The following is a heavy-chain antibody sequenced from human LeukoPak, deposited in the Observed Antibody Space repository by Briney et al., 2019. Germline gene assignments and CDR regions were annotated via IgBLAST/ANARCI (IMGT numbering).Heavy chain of an antibody. Sequence: SGPTLVNPTQTLTLTCTFSGFSLSTSGVGVGWIRQPPGKALEWLALIYWNDDKRYSPSLKSRLTITKDTSKNQVVLTMTNMDPVDTATYYCAHPQPKYSSSWYFDYWDQGTLVTVSS. CDR2: IYWNDDK. V-gene: IGHV2-5*01. J-gene: IGHJ4*02. CDR1: GFSLSTSGVG. CDR3: AHPQPKYSSSWYFDY. D-gene: IGHD6-13*01.